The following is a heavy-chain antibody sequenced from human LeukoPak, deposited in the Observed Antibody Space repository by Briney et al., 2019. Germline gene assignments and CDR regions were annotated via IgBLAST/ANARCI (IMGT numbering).Heavy chain of an antibody. CDR1: GFTVSSNY. D-gene: IGHD4-17*01. V-gene: IGHV3-66*01. Sequence: PGGSLRLSCAASGFTVSSNYMSWVRQAPGKGLEWVSVIYGGGSTYYADSVKGRFTISRDNSKNTLYLQMNSLRAEDTAVYYCAKVMTTVTTWGFDYWGQGTLVTVSS. CDR2: IYGGGST. J-gene: IGHJ4*02. CDR3: AKVMTTVTTWGFDY.